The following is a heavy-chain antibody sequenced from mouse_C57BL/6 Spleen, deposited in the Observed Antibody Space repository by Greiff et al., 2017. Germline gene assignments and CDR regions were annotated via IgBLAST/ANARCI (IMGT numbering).Heavy chain of an antibody. J-gene: IGHJ4*01. CDR3: TRPGTTVVGAMDD. Sequence: QVQLQQSGAELVRPGASVTLSCKASGYTFTDYEMHWVKQTPVHGLEWIGAIDPETGGTAYNQKFKGKAILTADKSSSTAYMELRSLTSEDSAVYYCTRPGTTVVGAMDDWGQGTSVTVSS. D-gene: IGHD1-1*01. CDR2: IDPETGGT. CDR1: GYTFTDYE. V-gene: IGHV1-15*01.